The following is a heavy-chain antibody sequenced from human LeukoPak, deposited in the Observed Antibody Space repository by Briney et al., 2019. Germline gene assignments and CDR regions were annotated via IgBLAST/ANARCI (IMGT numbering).Heavy chain of an antibody. CDR3: ARESRKNYYGSGSYYTI. D-gene: IGHD3-10*01. CDR1: GYTFTGYY. J-gene: IGHJ4*02. Sequence: ASVKVSCKASGYTFTGYYMHWVRQAPGQGLEWMGWINPNSGGTNYAQKFQGRVTMTRDTSISTAYMELSRLRSDDTAVYYCARESRKNYYGSGSYYTIWGQGTLVTVSS. CDR2: INPNSGGT. V-gene: IGHV1-2*02.